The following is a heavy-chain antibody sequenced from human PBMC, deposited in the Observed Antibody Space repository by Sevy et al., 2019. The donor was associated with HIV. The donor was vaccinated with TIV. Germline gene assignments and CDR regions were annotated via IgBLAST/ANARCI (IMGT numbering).Heavy chain of an antibody. J-gene: IGHJ5*02. CDR1: GFTFSSYA. D-gene: IGHD2-15*01. V-gene: IGHV3-30-3*01. CDR2: ISYDGSNK. Sequence: GGSLRLSCAASGFTFSSYAMHWVRQAPGKGLEWVAVISYDGSNKYYADSVKGRFTISRDNSKNTLYLQMNSLRAEDTAGYYCARTDIVVVVAATPPGWFDPWGQGTLVTVSS. CDR3: ARTDIVVVVAATPPGWFDP.